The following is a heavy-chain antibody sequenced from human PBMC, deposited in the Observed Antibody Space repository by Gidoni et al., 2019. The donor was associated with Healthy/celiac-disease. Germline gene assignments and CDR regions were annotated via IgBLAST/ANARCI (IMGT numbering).Heavy chain of an antibody. Sequence: EVQLVESGGGLVKPGGSLRRSCAASGFTCRNAWMSWVRQAPGKGLEWVGRIKSKTDGGTTDYAAPVKGRFTISRDDSKNTLYLQMNSLKAEDTAVYYCTLRYYYGSGSYLSWGQGTLVTVSS. CDR1: GFTCRNAW. CDR2: IKSKTDGGTT. D-gene: IGHD3-10*01. V-gene: IGHV3-15*01. CDR3: TLRYYYGSGSYLS. J-gene: IGHJ4*02.